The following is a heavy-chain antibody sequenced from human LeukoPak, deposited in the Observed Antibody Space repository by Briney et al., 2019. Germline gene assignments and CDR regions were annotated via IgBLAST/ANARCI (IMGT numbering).Heavy chain of an antibody. CDR1: GFTFDDYT. Sequence: PGGSLRLSCAASGFTFDDYTMHWVRQAPGKGLEWVSLISWDGGSTYYADSVKGRFTISRDNSKNSLYLQMNSLRTEDTALYYCAKGPKAARPEVYFYYYYGMDVWGQGTTVTVSS. V-gene: IGHV3-43*01. CDR2: ISWDGGST. D-gene: IGHD6-6*01. CDR3: AKGPKAARPEVYFYYYYGMDV. J-gene: IGHJ6*02.